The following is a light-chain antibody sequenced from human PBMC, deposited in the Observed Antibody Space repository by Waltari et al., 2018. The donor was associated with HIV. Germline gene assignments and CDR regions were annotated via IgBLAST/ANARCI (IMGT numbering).Light chain of an antibody. J-gene: IGKJ2*01. CDR2: LGS. Sequence: DIVMTQSPLSLPVTPGEPASLSCRSSQSLLHSNGYNYLDWYLQKPGQSPDLLIYLGSSRASGVPDRFSGSGSGTDFTLNITRVEAGDVGIYYCMQTLQTPPYAFGQGTKLEI. V-gene: IGKV2-28*01. CDR3: MQTLQTPPYA. CDR1: QSLLHSNGYNY.